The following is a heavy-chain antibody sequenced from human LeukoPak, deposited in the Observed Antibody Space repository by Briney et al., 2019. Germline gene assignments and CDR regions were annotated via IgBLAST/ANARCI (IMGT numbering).Heavy chain of an antibody. CDR2: IIPIFGTA. V-gene: IGHV1-69*13. J-gene: IGHJ3*02. D-gene: IGHD6-25*01. CDR1: GGTFSSYA. Sequence: SVKVSCKASGGTFSSYAISWVRQAPGQGLEWMGGIIPIFGTANYAQKFQGRVTITADESTSTAYMELSSPRSEDTAEYYCASSAVHGDAFDIWGQGTMVTVSS. CDR3: ASSAVHGDAFDI.